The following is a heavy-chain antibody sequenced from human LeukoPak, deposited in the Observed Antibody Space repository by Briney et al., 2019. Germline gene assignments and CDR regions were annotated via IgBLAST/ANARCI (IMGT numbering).Heavy chain of an antibody. CDR3: ARERIAAAGIFDY. V-gene: IGHV3-33*01. CDR1: GFTFSSYG. D-gene: IGHD6-13*01. J-gene: IGHJ4*02. CDR2: IWYDGSNK. Sequence: GRSLRLSCAASGFTFSSYGMHWVRQAPGNGLEWVAVIWYDGSNKYYADSVKGRFTISRDNSKSTLYLQMNSLRAEDTAVYYCARERIAAAGIFDYWGQGTLVTVSS.